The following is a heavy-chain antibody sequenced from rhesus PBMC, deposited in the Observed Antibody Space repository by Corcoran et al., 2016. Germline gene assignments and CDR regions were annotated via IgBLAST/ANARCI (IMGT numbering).Heavy chain of an antibody. CDR1: GVTFSSSW. CDR3: AKDGFDY. CDR2: INYGGDIT. V-gene: IGHV3S42*01. Sequence: EVQLVDSGGGLAKPGGSLRLSCAASGVTFSSSWMNWVRQTPGKGPEWISAINYGGDITYYADSVKGRFTISRDNSKNTLSLQMNSLRGEDTAVYYCAKDGFDYWGQGVLVTVSS. J-gene: IGHJ4*01.